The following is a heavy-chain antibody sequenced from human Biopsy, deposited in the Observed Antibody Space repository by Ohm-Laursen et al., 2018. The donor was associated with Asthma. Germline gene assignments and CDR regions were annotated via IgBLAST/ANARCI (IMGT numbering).Heavy chain of an antibody. CDR1: GFTFSSYG. J-gene: IGHJ4*02. Sequence: SLRLSCTASGFTFSSYGMHWVRQAPGKGLEWVAVISYDGSNKYYADSVKGRFTISRDNSKNTLYLQMNSLRAEDTAVYYCASQSSGPDFWSGYYYFDYWGQGTLVTVSS. D-gene: IGHD3-3*01. CDR2: ISYDGSNK. V-gene: IGHV3-30*03. CDR3: ASQSSGPDFWSGYYYFDY.